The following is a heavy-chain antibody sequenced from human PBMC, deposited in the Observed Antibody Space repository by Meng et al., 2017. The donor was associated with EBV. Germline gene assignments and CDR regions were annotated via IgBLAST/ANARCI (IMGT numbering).Heavy chain of an antibody. V-gene: IGHV1-69*01. J-gene: IGHJ4*02. D-gene: IGHD3-10*01. CDR1: GCPFRYYG. CDR2: FLPRLGAP. Sequence: QSLHAAAEVKKPGSAVMVSGKTSGCPFRYYGISWVRQDPGQGLEWLGGFLPRLGAPNYAQKFHGRVKITADESTSTHYMDLSSLRSEDTAIYYCASESGRGYTPDYWGQGTLVTVSS. CDR3: ASESGRGYTPDY.